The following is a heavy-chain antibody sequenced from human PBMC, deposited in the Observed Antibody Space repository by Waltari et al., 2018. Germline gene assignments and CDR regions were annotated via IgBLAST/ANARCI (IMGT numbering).Heavy chain of an antibody. Sequence: QVQLVQSGAEVKKPGASVKVSCKASGYTFTSYDINWVRQATGQGLEWMGWRNPNSGNTGYAQKFQGRVTITRNTSISTAYMELSSLRSEDTAVYYCARAPPYYDILTGYPDENWFDPWGQGTLVTVSS. CDR1: GYTFTSYD. J-gene: IGHJ5*02. CDR2: RNPNSGNT. D-gene: IGHD3-9*01. CDR3: ARAPPYYDILTGYPDENWFDP. V-gene: IGHV1-8*03.